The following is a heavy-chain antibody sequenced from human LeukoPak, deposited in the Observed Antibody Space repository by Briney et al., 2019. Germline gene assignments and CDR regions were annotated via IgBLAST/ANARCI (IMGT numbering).Heavy chain of an antibody. CDR1: GGSISGHY. CDR3: ARARSGYGFDP. J-gene: IGHJ5*02. D-gene: IGHD5-12*01. Sequence: PSETLSLTCTVSGGSISGHYWGWIRQPPGKGLEWIGYIHYSGRTDYKPSLKSRLTLSVDTSKNQFSLKLSSVTAADTAVYYCARARSGYGFDPWGQGTLVTVSS. CDR2: IHYSGRT. V-gene: IGHV4-59*11.